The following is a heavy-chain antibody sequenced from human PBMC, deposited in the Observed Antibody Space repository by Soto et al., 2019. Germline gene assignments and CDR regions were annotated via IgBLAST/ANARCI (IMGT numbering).Heavy chain of an antibody. CDR1: GFTFSSYG. Sequence: QVQLVESGGGVVQPGRSLRLSCAASGFTFSSYGMHWVRQAPGKGLEWVAVISYDGSNKYYADSVKGRFTISRDNSKNTLYLQMNSLRAEDTAVYYCAKDASPGVILTGYWDYWGQGTLVTVSS. J-gene: IGHJ4*02. CDR2: ISYDGSNK. D-gene: IGHD3-9*01. CDR3: AKDASPGVILTGYWDY. V-gene: IGHV3-30*18.